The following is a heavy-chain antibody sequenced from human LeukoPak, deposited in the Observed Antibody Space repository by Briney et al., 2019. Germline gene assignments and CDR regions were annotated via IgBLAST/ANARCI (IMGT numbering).Heavy chain of an antibody. CDR2: INHSGST. D-gene: IGHD3-22*01. CDR1: GGSFSGYY. V-gene: IGHV4-34*01. CDR3: AGEPLYDSRYLGY. Sequence: SETLSLTCAVYGGSFSGYYWSWIRQPPGKGLEWIGEINHSGSTNYNPSLKSRVTISVDTSKNQFSLKLSSVTAADTAVYYCAGEPLYDSRYLGYWGQGTRVTVSS. J-gene: IGHJ4*02.